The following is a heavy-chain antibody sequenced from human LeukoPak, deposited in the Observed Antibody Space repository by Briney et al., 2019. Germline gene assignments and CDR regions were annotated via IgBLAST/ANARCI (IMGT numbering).Heavy chain of an antibody. D-gene: IGHD2-2*01. J-gene: IGHJ4*02. CDR1: GGSFSGYY. V-gene: IGHV4-34*01. Sequence: SETLSLTCAVYGGSFSGYYWSWIRQPPGKGLEWIGEINHSGSTNYNPSLKSRVTISVDTSKNQFSLKLSSVTAADTAVYYCARGRYQFTFWGQGTLVTVSS. CDR2: INHSGST. CDR3: ARGRYQFTF.